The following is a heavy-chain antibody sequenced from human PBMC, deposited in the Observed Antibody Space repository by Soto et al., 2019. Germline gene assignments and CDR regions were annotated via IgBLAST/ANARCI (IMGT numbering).Heavy chain of an antibody. D-gene: IGHD1-26*01. Sequence: QEKLVESGGGVVQPGRSLRLSCAASGFTFSAYGMHWVRQAPGKGLEWVTVISYDGSSKYYADSVKGRFIVSRDNSKNTLYLQMNSLRPEDTAVYDCAKVTFSGDYYYSYGMDVWGQGTTVTVSS. J-gene: IGHJ6*02. CDR3: AKVTFSGDYYYSYGMDV. V-gene: IGHV3-30*18. CDR2: ISYDGSSK. CDR1: GFTFSAYG.